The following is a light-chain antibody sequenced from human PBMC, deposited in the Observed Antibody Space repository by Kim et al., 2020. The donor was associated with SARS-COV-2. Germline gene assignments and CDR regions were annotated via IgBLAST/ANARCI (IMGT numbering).Light chain of an antibody. CDR2: QDG. J-gene: IGLJ2*01. V-gene: IGLV3-1*01. CDR3: QAWDSSTVV. CDR1: ELGDKY. Sequence: SYELTQPPSVSVSPGQTASVSCSGDELGDKYASWYQQKPGQSPVLVIYQDGKRPTGIPERFSGSNSGNTATLTISGTQAMDEADYYCQAWDSSTVVFGGGTQLNVL.